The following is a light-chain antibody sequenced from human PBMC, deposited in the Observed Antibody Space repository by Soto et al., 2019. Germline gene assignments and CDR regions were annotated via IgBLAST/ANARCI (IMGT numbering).Light chain of an antibody. J-gene: IGLJ3*02. CDR2: RND. V-gene: IGLV1-47*01. CDR1: SSNIESNY. CDR3: AAWDDSLSALV. Sequence: QSVLTQPPSASGTPGQRVTISCSGSSSNIESNYVYWYQQLPGSAPKLLIYRNDQRPSGVPDRFSGSKSGTSASLAISGLRSEDEADYYCAAWDDSLSALVFGGWTKVTVL.